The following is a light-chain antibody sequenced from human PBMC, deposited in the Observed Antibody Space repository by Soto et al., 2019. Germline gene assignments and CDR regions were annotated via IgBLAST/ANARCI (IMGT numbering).Light chain of an antibody. CDR1: QSVGTY. V-gene: IGKV3-20*01. J-gene: IGKJ2*01. CDR2: GAT. Sequence: EIVLTQYPGTLSLSPGERATLSCRASQSVGTYLAWHQHKPGQAPRLLMYGATNRATGIPDRFSGSASGTDFTLTISRLEPEDFAVYYWQQYDSSPFIFGQGTKLE. CDR3: QQYDSSPFI.